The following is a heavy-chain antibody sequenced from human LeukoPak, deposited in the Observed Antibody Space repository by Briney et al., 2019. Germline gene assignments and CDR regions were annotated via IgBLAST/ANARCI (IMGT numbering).Heavy chain of an antibody. Sequence: PGGSLRLSCAASGFTFSSYAMSRVRQAPGKGLEWVSAISGSGGSTYYADSVKGRFTISRDNSKNTLYLQMNSLRAEDTAMYYCARYSWPYHFDYWGQGTLVTVSS. CDR1: GFTFSSYA. J-gene: IGHJ4*02. D-gene: IGHD5-18*01. V-gene: IGHV3-23*01. CDR3: ARYSWPYHFDY. CDR2: ISGSGGST.